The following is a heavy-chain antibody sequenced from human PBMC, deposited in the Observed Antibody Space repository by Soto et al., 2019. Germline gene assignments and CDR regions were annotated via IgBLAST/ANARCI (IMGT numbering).Heavy chain of an antibody. CDR3: AKIFDSSFYYFDY. J-gene: IGHJ4*02. Sequence: EVQLVQSGAEVKKPGESLKISCKSSGYSFNTYWIGWVRQMPGKGLEWMGIIYPGDSDTRYSPSFQGQVTISADKSSSTAYLQWSSLKASDTAMYYCAKIFDSSFYYFDYWGQGTLVTVSS. CDR2: IYPGDSDT. D-gene: IGHD3-22*01. V-gene: IGHV5-51*01. CDR1: GYSFNTYW.